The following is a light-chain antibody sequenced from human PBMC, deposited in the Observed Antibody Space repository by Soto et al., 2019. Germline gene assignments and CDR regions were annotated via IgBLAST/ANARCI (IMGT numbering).Light chain of an antibody. CDR2: YDD. V-gene: IGLV1-36*01. Sequence: QSVLTQPPSVSEAPRQRVTISCSGSSSNIGNNAVNWYQQLPGKAPKLLIYYDDLLPSGVSDRFSGSKSGTSASRAISGLQSEDEADYYCAAWDDSLNGYVFGTVTKVTVL. CDR3: AAWDDSLNGYV. J-gene: IGLJ1*01. CDR1: SSNIGNNA.